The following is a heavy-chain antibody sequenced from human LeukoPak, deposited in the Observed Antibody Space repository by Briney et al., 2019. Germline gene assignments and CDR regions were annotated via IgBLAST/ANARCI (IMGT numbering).Heavy chain of an antibody. CDR1: GGSISSYY. CDR2: IYASGST. CDR3: ARDKRPGSGSYYNGFDY. D-gene: IGHD3-10*01. V-gene: IGHV4-59*12. J-gene: IGHJ4*02. Sequence: SETLSLTCTVSGGSISSYYWSWIRQPPGKGLEWIGYIYASGSTNYNPSLKSRVTMSVDTSKNQFSLKLSSVTAADTAVYYCARDKRPGSGSYYNGFDYWGQGTLVTVSS.